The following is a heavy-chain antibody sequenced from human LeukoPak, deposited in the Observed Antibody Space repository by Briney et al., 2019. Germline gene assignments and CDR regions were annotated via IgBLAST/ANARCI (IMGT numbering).Heavy chain of an antibody. D-gene: IGHD3-10*01. CDR2: INAGNGNT. V-gene: IGHV1-3*01. J-gene: IGHJ4*02. Sequence: GASVKVSCKASGYTFTSYAMHWVRQAPGQRLEWMGWINAGNGNTKYSQKFQGRVTITRDTSASTAYMELSSLRSEDTAVYYCARDWERITMVRGPSHFDYWGQGTLVTVSS. CDR3: ARDWERITMVRGPSHFDY. CDR1: GYTFTSYA.